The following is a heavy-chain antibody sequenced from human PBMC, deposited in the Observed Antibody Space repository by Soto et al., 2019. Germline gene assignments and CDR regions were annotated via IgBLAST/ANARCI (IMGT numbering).Heavy chain of an antibody. Sequence: PSETLSLTCTVSGGSISSSSYYWGWIRQPPGKGLEWIGSIYYSGSTYYNPSLKSRVTISVDTSKNQFSLKLSSVTAADTAVYYCARRWDYYDSSGYGYYYYGMDVWGQGTTVT. CDR3: ARRWDYYDSSGYGYYYYGMDV. D-gene: IGHD3-22*01. J-gene: IGHJ6*02. CDR2: IYYSGST. CDR1: GGSISSSSYY. V-gene: IGHV4-39*01.